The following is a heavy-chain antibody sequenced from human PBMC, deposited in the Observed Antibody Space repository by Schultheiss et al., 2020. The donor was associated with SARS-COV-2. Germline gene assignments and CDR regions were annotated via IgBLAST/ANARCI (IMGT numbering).Heavy chain of an antibody. V-gene: IGHV4-4*02. Sequence: SETLSLTCTVSGGSISSSNWWSWVRQPPGKGLEWIGEINHSGSTNYNPSLKSRVTISVDTSKNQFSLKLSSVTAADTAVYYCATLMVYASEFDYWGQGTLVTVSS. CDR2: INHSGST. CDR1: GGSISSSNW. J-gene: IGHJ4*02. CDR3: ATLMVYASEFDY. D-gene: IGHD2-8*01.